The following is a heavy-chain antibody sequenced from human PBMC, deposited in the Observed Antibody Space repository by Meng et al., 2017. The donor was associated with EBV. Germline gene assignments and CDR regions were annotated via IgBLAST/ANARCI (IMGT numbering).Heavy chain of an antibody. V-gene: IGHV1-69*01. J-gene: IGHJ4*02. Sequence: EHEGTAGAEGKTTGPPTKLPCKTSAGTLSSYAISCVRSAREQPLEWMGGITPIFGTANNAHKFPVSITITADESTSTAYMDLSSTRSEDTDVSSCARAPDHWNDGPYYWGQGTLVTVSS. CDR3: ARAPDHWNDGPYY. D-gene: IGHD1-1*01. CDR2: ITPIFGTA. CDR1: AGTLSSYA.